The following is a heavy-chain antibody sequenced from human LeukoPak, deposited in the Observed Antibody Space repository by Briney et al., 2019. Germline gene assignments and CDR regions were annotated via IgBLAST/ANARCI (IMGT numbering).Heavy chain of an antibody. Sequence: PGGSLRLYCAASGFTFSSYEMNWVRQAPGKGLEWVSYVSSSGSTIYYADSVKGRFTISRDNAKNSLYLQMNSLRAEDTAVYYCARGDPEFDFWGQGTLVTVSS. CDR2: VSSSGSTI. V-gene: IGHV3-48*03. J-gene: IGHJ4*02. CDR3: ARGDPEFDF. CDR1: GFTFSSYE.